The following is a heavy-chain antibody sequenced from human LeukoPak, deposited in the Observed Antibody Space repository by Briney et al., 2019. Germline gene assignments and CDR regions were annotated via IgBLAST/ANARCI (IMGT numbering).Heavy chain of an antibody. J-gene: IGHJ6*02. CDR1: GYTFTGYY. CDR2: INPNSGGT. CDR3: AREVGSPGNYYYYGMDV. Sequence: ASVKVSCKASGYTFTGYYMHWVRQAPGQGLEWMGWINPNSGGTNYAQKFQGRVTMTRDTSISTAYMELSRLRSDDTAVYYCAREVGSPGNYYYYGMDVWGQGTTVTVSS. D-gene: IGHD1-26*01. V-gene: IGHV1-2*02.